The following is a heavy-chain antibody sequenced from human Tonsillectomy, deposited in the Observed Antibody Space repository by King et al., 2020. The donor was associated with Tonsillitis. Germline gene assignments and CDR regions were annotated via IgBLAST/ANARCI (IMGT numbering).Heavy chain of an antibody. CDR1: GGSISSYY. CDR2: IYYSGST. CDR3: ARESSSSPPFYYYYMDV. J-gene: IGHJ6*03. D-gene: IGHD6-6*01. V-gene: IGHV4-59*01. Sequence: VQLQESGPGLVKPSETLSLTCTVSGGSISSYYWSWIRQTPGKGLEWIGYIYYSGSTTYNSSLKSRVTISVDTSKNQFSLKLSSVTAADTAVYYCARESSSSPPFYYYYMDVWGKGTTVTVSS.